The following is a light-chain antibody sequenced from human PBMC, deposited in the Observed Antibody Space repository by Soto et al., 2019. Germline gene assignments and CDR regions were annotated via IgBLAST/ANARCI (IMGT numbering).Light chain of an antibody. CDR1: SGHSSYD. J-gene: IGLJ2*01. CDR3: QTWGTGIQV. Sequence: QLVLTQSPSASASLGASVKLTCTLSSGHSSYDIAWHQQQPEKGPRYLMKLNSDGSHSKGDGIPDSFSGSSSGAERYLTISSLQSEDEADYYCQTWGTGIQVFGGGTKLTVL. V-gene: IGLV4-69*01. CDR2: LNSDGSH.